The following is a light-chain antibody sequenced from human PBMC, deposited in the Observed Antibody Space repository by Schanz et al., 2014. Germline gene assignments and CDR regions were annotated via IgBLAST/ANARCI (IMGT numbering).Light chain of an antibody. Sequence: DIQMTQSPSTLSTSVGDRVTITCRASQSISTWLAWYQQKPGKAPKLLIYGASSLETGVPSRFSGSGSGTEFTLTISSLQPDDFATYYCQQYNSYPSTFGQGTKLEIK. V-gene: IGKV1-5*01. CDR1: QSISTW. CDR3: QQYNSYPST. CDR2: GAS. J-gene: IGKJ2*01.